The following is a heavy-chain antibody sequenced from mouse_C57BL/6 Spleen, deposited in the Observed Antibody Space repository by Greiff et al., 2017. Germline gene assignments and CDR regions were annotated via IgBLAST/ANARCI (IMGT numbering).Heavy chain of an antibody. D-gene: IGHD1-1*01. CDR1: GYAFSSYW. CDR3: ARSGFITTVVAPTTFDY. V-gene: IGHV1-80*01. CDR2: IYPGDGDT. Sequence: VQLQQSGAELVKPGASVKISCKASGYAFSSYWMNWVKQRPGKGLEWIGQIYPGDGDTNYHGKFKGKATLPADKSSSTAYMQLSSLTSEDSAVXFCARSGFITTVVAPTTFDYWGQGTTLTVSS. J-gene: IGHJ2*01.